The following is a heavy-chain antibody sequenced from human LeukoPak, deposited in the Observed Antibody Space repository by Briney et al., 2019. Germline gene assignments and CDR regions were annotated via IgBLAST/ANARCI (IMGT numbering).Heavy chain of an antibody. V-gene: IGHV3-48*01. Sequence: GGSLRLSCAASGFTFSSYSMNWVRQAPGKGLEWVSYISSSSSTIYYADSVKGRFTISRDNAKNSLYLQMNSLRAEDTAVYYCARTPDPYYDFWSGSSVWGKGTTVTVSS. J-gene: IGHJ6*04. CDR1: GFTFSSYS. D-gene: IGHD3-3*01. CDR3: ARTPDPYYDFWSGSSV. CDR2: ISSSSSTI.